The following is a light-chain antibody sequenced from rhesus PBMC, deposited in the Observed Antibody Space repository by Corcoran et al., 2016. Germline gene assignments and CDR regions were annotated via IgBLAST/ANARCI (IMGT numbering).Light chain of an antibody. Sequence: QAALTQPPSLSGSPGQSVSISCTGTSSDIGGYNRVSRYQQHPGKAPKLMIYEVSQRPSGVSDRFSGSKSGNTSSLTISGLQAEDEADYYCSSYAGSNTFIFGGGTRLTVL. CDR2: EVS. J-gene: IGLJ1*01. V-gene: IGLV2-23*02. CDR3: SSYAGSNTFI. CDR1: SSDIGGYNR.